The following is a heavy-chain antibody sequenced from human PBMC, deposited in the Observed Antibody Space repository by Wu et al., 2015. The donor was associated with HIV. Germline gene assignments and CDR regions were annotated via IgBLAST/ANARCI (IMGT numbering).Heavy chain of an antibody. D-gene: IGHD1-26*01. CDR2: INPNSGGT. J-gene: IGHJ4*02. Sequence: QVHLVQSGAEVKKPGASVKVSCKTSGYTFTTKYIHWVRQAPGQGLEWMGWINPNSGGTNYAQKFQGRVTMTRDTSINTAYMELNRLRSDDTAVYYCAILNIVGATKITDYWGQGTLVTVSS. CDR1: GYTFTTKY. CDR3: AILNIVGATKITDY. V-gene: IGHV1-2*02.